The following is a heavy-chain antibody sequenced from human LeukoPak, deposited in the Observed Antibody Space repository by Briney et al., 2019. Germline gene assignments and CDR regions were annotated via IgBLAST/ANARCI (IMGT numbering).Heavy chain of an antibody. D-gene: IGHD3-22*01. CDR2: INPNSGGT. CDR1: GYTFTGYY. CDR3: AREGYYYDSSGYYRQEYYLDY. V-gene: IGHV1-2*02. Sequence: ASVKVSCKASGYTFTGYYMHWVRQAPGQGLEWMGWINPNSGGTNYAQKFQGRVTMTRDTSISTAYMELSRLRSDDTAVYYCAREGYYYDSSGYYRQEYYLDYWGQGTLVTVSS. J-gene: IGHJ4*02.